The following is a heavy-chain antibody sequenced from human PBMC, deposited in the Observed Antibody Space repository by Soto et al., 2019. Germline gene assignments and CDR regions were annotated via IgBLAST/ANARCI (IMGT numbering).Heavy chain of an antibody. V-gene: IGHV3-7*01. J-gene: IGHJ6*02. Sequence: EVQLVESGGGLVQPGGSLRLSCAASGFTFSSYWMSWVRQAPGKGLEWVANIKQDGSEKYYVDSVKGRFTISRDNAKNSRYLQMNSLRAEDTAVYYCARDSLFPYYYYGMDVWGQGTTVTVSS. CDR1: GFTFSSYW. CDR3: ARDSLFPYYYYGMDV. CDR2: IKQDGSEK.